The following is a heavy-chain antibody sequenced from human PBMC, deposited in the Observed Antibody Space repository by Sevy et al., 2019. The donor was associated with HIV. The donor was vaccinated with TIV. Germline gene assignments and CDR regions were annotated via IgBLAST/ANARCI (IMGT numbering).Heavy chain of an antibody. CDR3: ARDRDYYDSSGYDNFDY. CDR2: ISAYNGNT. J-gene: IGHJ4*02. CDR1: GYTFTSYG. Sequence: ASVNVSCKASGYTFTSYGISWVRQAPGQGLEWMGWISAYNGNTNYAQKLQGRVTMTTDTSTSTAYMELRSLRSDDTAVYYCARDRDYYDSSGYDNFDYWGQGTLVTVSS. V-gene: IGHV1-18*01. D-gene: IGHD3-22*01.